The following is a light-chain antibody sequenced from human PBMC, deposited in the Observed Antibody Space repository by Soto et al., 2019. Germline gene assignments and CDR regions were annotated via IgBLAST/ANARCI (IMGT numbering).Light chain of an antibody. CDR3: QQYGSSSWT. CDR1: QSISSSY. Sequence: EIVWTLSPGTLSLSPGNRATLSCRASQSISSSYLAWYQQRPGQAPRLLIYGASSRATGIPDRFSGSGSGTEFTLTISRLEPEDFAVYYCQQYGSSSWTFGQGPKV. V-gene: IGKV3-20*01. J-gene: IGKJ1*01. CDR2: GAS.